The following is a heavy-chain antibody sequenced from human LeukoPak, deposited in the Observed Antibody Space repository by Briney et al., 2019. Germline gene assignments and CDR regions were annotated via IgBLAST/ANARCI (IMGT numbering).Heavy chain of an antibody. D-gene: IGHD3-22*01. CDR1: GFTFSSYS. CDR2: ISSSSSTI. CDR3: AKDRGYYDSSGYYYGYAFDI. J-gene: IGHJ3*02. V-gene: IGHV3-48*01. Sequence: PGGSLRLSCAASGFTFSSYSMNWVRQAPGKGLEWVSYISSSSSTIYYADSVKGRFTISRDNAKNSLYLQMNSLRAEDTAVYYCAKDRGYYDSSGYYYGYAFDIWGQGTMVTVSS.